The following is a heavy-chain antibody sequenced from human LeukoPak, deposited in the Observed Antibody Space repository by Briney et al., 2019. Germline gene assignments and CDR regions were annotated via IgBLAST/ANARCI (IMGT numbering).Heavy chain of an antibody. CDR1: GGSFSGYY. V-gene: IGHV4-34*01. Sequence: ASETLSLTCAVYGGSFSGYYWSWIRQPPGKGLEWIGEINHSGSTNYNPSLKSRVTISVDTSKNQFSLKLSSVTAADTAVYYCARGPSPRYCSSTSCYHWFDPWGQGTLVTVSS. CDR2: INHSGST. J-gene: IGHJ5*02. CDR3: ARGPSPRYCSSTSCYHWFDP. D-gene: IGHD2-2*01.